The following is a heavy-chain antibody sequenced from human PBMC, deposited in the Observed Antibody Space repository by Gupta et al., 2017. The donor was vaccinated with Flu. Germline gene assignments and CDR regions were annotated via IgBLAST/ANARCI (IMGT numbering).Heavy chain of an antibody. CDR3: LKETGCTSSRCDPYNWFDP. V-gene: IGHV3-74*01. D-gene: IGHD2-2*01. CDR2: IFSDENT. Sequence: RQAPGKGLVWVSRIFSDENTSYADSVKGRFTISRDNAKEMLYLQMSSLRAEDTAVYDCLKETGCTSSRCDPYNWFDPGGQGALVTVSS. J-gene: IGHJ5*02.